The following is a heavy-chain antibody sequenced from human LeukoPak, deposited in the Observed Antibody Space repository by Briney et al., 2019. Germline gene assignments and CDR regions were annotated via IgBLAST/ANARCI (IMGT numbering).Heavy chain of an antibody. D-gene: IGHD3-22*01. Sequence: ASVKVSCKASGFTFTSSAMQWVRQARGQRLEWIGWIVVGSGNTNYAQKFQERVTITRDMSTSTAYMELSSLRSEDTAVYYCAAVGLPYYYDSSGYFDYWGQGTLVTVSS. J-gene: IGHJ4*02. CDR1: GFTFTSSA. CDR3: AAVGLPYYYDSSGYFDY. CDR2: IVVGSGNT. V-gene: IGHV1-58*02.